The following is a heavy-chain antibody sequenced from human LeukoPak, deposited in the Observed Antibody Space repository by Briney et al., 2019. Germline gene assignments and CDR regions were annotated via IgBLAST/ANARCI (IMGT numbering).Heavy chain of an antibody. CDR3: AKVREYSSSWYYFDY. CDR2: ISSSSSYI. D-gene: IGHD6-13*01. Sequence: GGSLRLSCAASGFTFSSYSMNWVRQAPGKGLEWVSSISSSSSYIYYADSVKGRFTISRDNSKNTLYLQMNSLRADDTAVYYCAKVREYSSSWYYFDYWGQGTLVTVSS. CDR1: GFTFSSYS. V-gene: IGHV3-21*04. J-gene: IGHJ4*02.